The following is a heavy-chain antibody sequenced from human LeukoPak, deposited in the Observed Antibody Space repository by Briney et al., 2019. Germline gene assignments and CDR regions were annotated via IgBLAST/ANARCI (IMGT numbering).Heavy chain of an antibody. V-gene: IGHV3-33*01. Sequence: GGSRRLSCAASGFTFGSYGMHWVSQAPGKGLEWVAVIWYDGSNKYYADSVKGRFTISRDNSKNTLYLQMNSLRAEDTAVYYCARESVLLWFGEVERGYYFDYWGQGTLVTVPS. CDR3: ARESVLLWFGEVERGYYFDY. J-gene: IGHJ4*02. CDR2: IWYDGSNK. D-gene: IGHD3-10*01. CDR1: GFTFGSYG.